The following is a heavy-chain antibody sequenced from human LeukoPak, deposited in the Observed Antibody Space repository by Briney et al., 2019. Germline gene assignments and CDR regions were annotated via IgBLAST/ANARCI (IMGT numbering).Heavy chain of an antibody. J-gene: IGHJ5*02. CDR2: FDPEDGET. CDR1: GYTLTELS. Sequence: ASVKVSCKVSGYTLTELSMHWVRQAPGKGLEWTGGFDPEDGETIYAQKFQGRVTMTEDTSTDTAYMELSSLRSEDTAVYYCAALEDYGDYEFVPWGQGTLVTVSS. D-gene: IGHD4-17*01. V-gene: IGHV1-24*01. CDR3: AALEDYGDYEFVP.